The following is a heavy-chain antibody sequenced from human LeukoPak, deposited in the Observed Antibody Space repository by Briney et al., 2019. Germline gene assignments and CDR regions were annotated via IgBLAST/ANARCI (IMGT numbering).Heavy chain of an antibody. CDR2: INPSGGST. V-gene: IGHV1-46*01. Sequence: GASVKVSCKASGYTFTSYYMHWVRQAPGQGLEWMGIINPSGGSTSYAQKFQGRVTMTRDTSTSTVYMELSSLRSEDTAVYYCARDLGQYYDILTGYYRRAYYYYYMDVWGKGTTVTISS. D-gene: IGHD3-9*01. CDR3: ARDLGQYYDILTGYYRRAYYYYYMDV. CDR1: GYTFTSYY. J-gene: IGHJ6*03.